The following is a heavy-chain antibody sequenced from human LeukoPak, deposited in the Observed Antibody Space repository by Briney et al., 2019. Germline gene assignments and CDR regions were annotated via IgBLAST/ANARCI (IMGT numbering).Heavy chain of an antibody. CDR3: AKGVAVASPYYFDY. CDR2: ISGSGSST. J-gene: IGHJ4*02. Sequence: GGSLRLSCAASGFTFSSYAMSWVRKAPGKGMEWVSPISGSGSSTYYADSVKGRLTISRDNSKNTLYLQMNSLRAEDTSVYYCAKGVAVASPYYFDYWGQGTLVTASS. V-gene: IGHV3-23*01. D-gene: IGHD6-19*01. CDR1: GFTFSSYA.